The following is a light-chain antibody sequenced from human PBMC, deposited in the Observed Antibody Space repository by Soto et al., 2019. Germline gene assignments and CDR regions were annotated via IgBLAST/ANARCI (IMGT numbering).Light chain of an antibody. J-gene: IGKJ4*01. V-gene: IGKV3-15*01. CDR3: QQYNNWPLT. CDR1: QSIRSN. CDR2: VAS. Sequence: EIVMTQSPATLSVSPGERATLSCRASQSIRSNLAWYQQKPGQTPRLLIYVASTRATGIPARFTGSGSGTDFTLTISSLQSEDCAIYYCQQYNNWPLTFGGVTKVEIK.